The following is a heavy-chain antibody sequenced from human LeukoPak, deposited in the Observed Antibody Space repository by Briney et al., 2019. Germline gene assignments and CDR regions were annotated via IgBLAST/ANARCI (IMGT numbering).Heavy chain of an antibody. CDR1: GFTFSSYE. Sequence: PGGSLRLSCAASGFTFSSYEMNWVRQAPGKGLEWVSYISSSGSTIYYADSVKGRFTISRDNAKNSLYLQMNSLRAEDTAVYYCARGREGSGSYYYYYYGMDVWGQGTTVTVSS. D-gene: IGHD3-10*01. V-gene: IGHV3-48*03. CDR2: ISSSGSTI. J-gene: IGHJ6*02. CDR3: ARGREGSGSYYYYYYGMDV.